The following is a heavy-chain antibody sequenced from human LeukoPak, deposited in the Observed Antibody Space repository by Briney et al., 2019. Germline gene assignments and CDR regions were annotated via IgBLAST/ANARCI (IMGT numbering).Heavy chain of an antibody. J-gene: IGHJ4*02. CDR2: ISSSSSYI. V-gene: IGHV3-21*01. CDR1: GFTFSSYS. D-gene: IGHD6-19*01. Sequence: GGSLRLSCAASGFTFSSYSMNWVRQAPGKGLEWVSSISSSSSYIYYADSVKGRFTISRDNAKNSLYLQMNSLRAEDTAVYYCARGQYSSGWSDFDYWGQGTLVTVSS. CDR3: ARGQYSSGWSDFDY.